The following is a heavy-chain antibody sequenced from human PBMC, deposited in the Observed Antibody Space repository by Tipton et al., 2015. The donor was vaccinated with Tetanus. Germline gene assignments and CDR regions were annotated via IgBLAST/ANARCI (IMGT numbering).Heavy chain of an antibody. Sequence: QLVQSGAEEKKPGASVKVSCKASGYTFTGYYMHWVRQAPGQGLERMGWINPNRGGTNSAQKFQGRVTMTRDTSISTADMELSRLRSDDTAVYYCARVQEQRIYYYGMDVLGRVTTVTVSS. D-gene: IGHD6-25*01. CDR2: INPNRGGT. V-gene: IGHV1-2*02. J-gene: IGHJ6*02. CDR1: GYTFTGYY. CDR3: ARVQEQRIYYYGMDV.